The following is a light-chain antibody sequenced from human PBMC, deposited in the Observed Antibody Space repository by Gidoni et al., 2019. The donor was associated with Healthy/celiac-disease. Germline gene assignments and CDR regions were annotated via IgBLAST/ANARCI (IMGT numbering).Light chain of an antibody. CDR1: SSDVGSYNL. CDR2: EGS. V-gene: IGLV2-23*01. CDR3: CSYAGSSTFYYV. J-gene: IGLJ1*01. Sequence: QSALTQPASVSGSPGQPIPISCTGTSSDVGSYNLVSWYQQHPGKAPKLMIYEGSKRPSGVSNRFSGSKSGNTASLTISGLQAEDEADYYCCSYAGSSTFYYVFGTGTKVTVL.